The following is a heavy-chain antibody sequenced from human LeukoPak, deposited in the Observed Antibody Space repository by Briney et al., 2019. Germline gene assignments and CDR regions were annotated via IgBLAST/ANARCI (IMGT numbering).Heavy chain of an antibody. V-gene: IGHV1-2*02. CDR2: INPKSGGT. D-gene: IGHD2-21*02. Sequence: ASVKVSCKASGYAFTTYYVHWVRQAPGQGLEWMGWINPKSGGTNYAQKFRGRVTMTRDTSISTAYMELSRLRSDDTAVYYCASQPALVYCGGDCYSNWGQGTLVTVSS. CDR3: ASQPALVYCGGDCYSN. CDR1: GYAFTTYY. J-gene: IGHJ4*02.